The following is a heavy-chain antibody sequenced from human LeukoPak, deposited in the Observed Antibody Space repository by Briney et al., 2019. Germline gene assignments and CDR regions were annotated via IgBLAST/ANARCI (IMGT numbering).Heavy chain of an antibody. J-gene: IGHJ4*02. Sequence: GGSLRLSCAVSGFVFSNYGMHWVRQAPGKGMEWMAVISYDGTNKYYADSVKGRFTISRDNSKNTLYLQMNSLRAEDTAVYYCAKGSYYDQVEESDYWGQGTLVTVSS. D-gene: IGHD3-16*01. V-gene: IGHV3-30*18. CDR3: AKGSYYDQVEESDY. CDR1: GFVFSNYG. CDR2: ISYDGTNK.